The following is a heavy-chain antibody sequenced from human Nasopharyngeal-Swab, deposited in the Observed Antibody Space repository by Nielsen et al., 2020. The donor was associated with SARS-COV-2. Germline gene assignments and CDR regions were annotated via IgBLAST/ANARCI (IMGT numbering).Heavy chain of an antibody. Sequence: GGSLRLSCKGSGYSFTSYWIGWVRQMPGKGLEWTGIIYPGDSDTRYSPSFQGQVTISADKSISTAYLQWSSLKASDTAMYYCARQGAVAGYYYYYMDVWGKGTTVTVSS. CDR2: IYPGDSDT. D-gene: IGHD6-19*01. V-gene: IGHV5-51*01. J-gene: IGHJ6*03. CDR3: ARQGAVAGYYYYYMDV. CDR1: GYSFTSYW.